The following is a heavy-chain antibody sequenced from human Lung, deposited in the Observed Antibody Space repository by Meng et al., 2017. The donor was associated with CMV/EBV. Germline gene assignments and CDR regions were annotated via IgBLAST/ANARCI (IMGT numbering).Heavy chain of an antibody. CDR1: GVTFSSYA. CDR2: IIPIFGTA. Sequence: SVXVSXXAPGVTFSSYAISWVRQARGQGLEWMGGIIPIFGTANYAQKFQGRVTITTDESTSTAYMELSSLRSEDTAVYYCARAVDYYYYYGMDVWGQGTTVTVSS. CDR3: ARAVDYYYYYGMDV. J-gene: IGHJ6*02. V-gene: IGHV1-69*05.